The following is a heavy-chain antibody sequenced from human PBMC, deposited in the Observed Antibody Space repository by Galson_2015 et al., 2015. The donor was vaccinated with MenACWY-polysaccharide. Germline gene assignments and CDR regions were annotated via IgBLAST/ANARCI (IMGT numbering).Heavy chain of an antibody. V-gene: IGHV3-21*01. Sequence: SLRLSCAASGFTFSSYRMNWVRQAPGKGLEWVSSISGSGSYIYYADSVKGRFTISRDNAKNSLYLQMNSLRAEDTALYYCPREDSGGYYQLDYWGQGTLVTVSS. CDR2: ISGSGSYI. CDR1: GFTFSSYR. CDR3: PREDSGGYYQLDY. J-gene: IGHJ4*02. D-gene: IGHD3-22*01.